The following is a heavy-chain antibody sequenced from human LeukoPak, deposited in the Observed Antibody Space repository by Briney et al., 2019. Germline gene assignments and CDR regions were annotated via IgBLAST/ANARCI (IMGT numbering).Heavy chain of an antibody. CDR2: ISSSGSTI. V-gene: IGHV3-48*04. CDR1: GFTFSSYS. D-gene: IGHD3-22*01. Sequence: GGSLRLSCAASGFTFSSYSMNWVRQAPGKGLEWVSYISSSGSTIYYADSVKGRFTISRDNAKNSLYLQMNSLRAEDTAVYYCARAYYDSSGYYYYYYMDVWGKGTTVTVSS. CDR3: ARAYYDSSGYYYYYYMDV. J-gene: IGHJ6*03.